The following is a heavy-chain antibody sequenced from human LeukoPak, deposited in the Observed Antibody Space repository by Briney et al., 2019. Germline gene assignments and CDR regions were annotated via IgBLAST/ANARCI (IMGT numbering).Heavy chain of an antibody. CDR3: AKRAMTYSSAVPRHFDY. V-gene: IGHV3-23*01. J-gene: IGHJ4*02. CDR1: GFTFSSYA. Sequence: AGGSLRLSCAASGFTFSSYAMSCVRQAPGKGLEWVSAISGSGGSTYYADSVKGRFTISRDNSKNTLYLQMNSLRADDTAVYYCAKRAMTYSSAVPRHFDYWGQGTLVTVSS. D-gene: IGHD6-19*01. CDR2: ISGSGGST.